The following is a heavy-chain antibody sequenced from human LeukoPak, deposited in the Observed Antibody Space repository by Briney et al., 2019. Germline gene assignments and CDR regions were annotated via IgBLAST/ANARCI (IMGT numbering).Heavy chain of an antibody. D-gene: IGHD5-18*01. CDR2: IYYSGST. Sequence: LETLSLTCTVSGGSISSYYWSWIRQPPGKGLEWIGYIYYSGSTNYNPSLKSRVTISVDTSKNQFSLKLSSVTAADTAVYYCARHVDTAMVTIDYWGQGTLVTVSS. J-gene: IGHJ4*02. V-gene: IGHV4-59*01. CDR1: GGSISSYY. CDR3: ARHVDTAMVTIDY.